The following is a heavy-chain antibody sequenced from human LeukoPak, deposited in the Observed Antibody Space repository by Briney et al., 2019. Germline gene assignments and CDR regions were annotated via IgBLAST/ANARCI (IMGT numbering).Heavy chain of an antibody. D-gene: IGHD3-10*01. CDR3: ARQAYYSESGSWTGFDY. V-gene: IGHV4-4*09. CDR2: IYTNENT. CDR1: GGSINSYD. J-gene: IGHJ4*02. Sequence: SETLSLTCTVSGGSINSYDWSWIRQPPGKGLEWIGYIYTNENTNYNTSIKSRVTMSVETSTTPFSLRLSCVTAADPAVYYCARQAYYSESGSWTGFDYWGQGTLVPVSS.